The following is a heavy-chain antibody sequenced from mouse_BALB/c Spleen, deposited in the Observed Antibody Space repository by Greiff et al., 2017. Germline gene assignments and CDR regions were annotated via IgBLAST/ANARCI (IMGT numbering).Heavy chain of an antibody. CDR1: GYAFTNYL. D-gene: IGHD2-14*01. CDR2: INPGSGGT. V-gene: IGHV1-54*01. CDR3: ARGGGYDDAMDY. J-gene: IGHJ4*01. Sequence: QVQLQQSGAELVRPGTSVKVSCKASGYAFTNYLIEWVKQRPGQGLEWIGVINPGSGGTNYNEKFKGKATLTADKSSSTSYMQLSSLTSDDSAVYFCARGGGYDDAMDYWGQGTSVTVCS.